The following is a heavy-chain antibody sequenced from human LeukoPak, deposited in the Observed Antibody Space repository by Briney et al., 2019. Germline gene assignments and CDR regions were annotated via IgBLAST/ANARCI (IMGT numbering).Heavy chain of an antibody. D-gene: IGHD4-17*01. V-gene: IGHV4-31*03. CDR1: GGSIRSSSYY. CDR3: ARTAALDYGDYAPYFDY. CDR2: IYYSGST. Sequence: SETLSLTCSVSGGSIRSSSYYWGWIRQPPGKGLEWIGYIYYSGSTYYNPSLKSRVTISVDTSKNQFSLKLSSVTAADTAVYYCARTAALDYGDYAPYFDYWGQGTLVTVSS. J-gene: IGHJ4*02.